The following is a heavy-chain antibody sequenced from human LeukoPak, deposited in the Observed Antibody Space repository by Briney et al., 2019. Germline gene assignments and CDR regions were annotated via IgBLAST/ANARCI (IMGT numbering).Heavy chain of an antibody. J-gene: IGHJ4*02. D-gene: IGHD5/OR15-5a*01. Sequence: GGSLRLSCAASGFTFSSYAMNCVRQGPGTGLEWVSYISGSSSTIYYADSVKGRFTISRDNAKNSLYLQMNSLRAEDTAVYYCARVLQTLGGVSFDYWGQGTLVTVSS. V-gene: IGHV3-48*01. CDR1: GFTFSSYA. CDR2: ISGSSSTI. CDR3: ARVLQTLGGVSFDY.